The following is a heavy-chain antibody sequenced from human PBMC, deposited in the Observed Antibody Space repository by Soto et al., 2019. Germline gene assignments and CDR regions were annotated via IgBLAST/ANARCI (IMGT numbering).Heavy chain of an antibody. Sequence: PGGSLRLSCAASGFTFNNAWMSWVRQAPGKGLEWVGHIKTKTDGGTTGYAAPVKDRFTISTDDSKNTLFLQMNSLKTEDTAVYYCSTGTYYDFWSGYYPGGYYYYGMDVWGQGTTVTVSS. D-gene: IGHD3-3*01. CDR1: GFTFNNAW. CDR2: IKTKTDGGTT. V-gene: IGHV3-15*01. J-gene: IGHJ6*02. CDR3: STGTYYDFWSGYYPGGYYYYGMDV.